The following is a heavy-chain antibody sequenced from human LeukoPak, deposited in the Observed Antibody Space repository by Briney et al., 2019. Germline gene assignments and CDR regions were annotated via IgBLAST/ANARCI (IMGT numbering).Heavy chain of an antibody. CDR1: GGSISSYY. CDR2: IYYSGST. CDR3: ARVGRYGYNLEYFDY. Sequence: SETLSLTCTVSGGSISSYYRSWIRQPPGKGLEWIGYIYYSGSTNYNPSLKSRVTISVDTSKNQFSLKLSSVTAADTAVYYCARVGRYGYNLEYFDYWGQGTLVTVSS. J-gene: IGHJ4*02. V-gene: IGHV4-59*01. D-gene: IGHD5-24*01.